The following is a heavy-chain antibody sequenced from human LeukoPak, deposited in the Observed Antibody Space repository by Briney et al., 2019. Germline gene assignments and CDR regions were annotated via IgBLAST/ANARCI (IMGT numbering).Heavy chain of an antibody. D-gene: IGHD1-20*01. Sequence: GGSLRLSCAASGFTFSTFAMHWVRQAPGKGLEWVAIVSYDGTKKYFADSVRGRFTISRDNAKNTLYLQMNSLRAEDTAVYCCAKDRNWNYFDYWGQGNLVTVSS. J-gene: IGHJ4*02. CDR1: GFTFSTFA. CDR2: VSYDGTKK. CDR3: AKDRNWNYFDY. V-gene: IGHV3-30*18.